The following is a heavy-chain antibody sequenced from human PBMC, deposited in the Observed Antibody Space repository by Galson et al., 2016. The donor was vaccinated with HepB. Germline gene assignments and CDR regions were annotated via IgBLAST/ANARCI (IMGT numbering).Heavy chain of an antibody. CDR1: GFTFSSCP. V-gene: IGHV3-23*01. Sequence: SLRLSCAASGFTFSSCPMSWVRQAPGKGLEWVSSISGSGGSTNYADSVRGRFIISRDNSNNKLFLQMNSLRDEDTAVYYCAKGRTGTTGPVEYWGQGTLVTVSS. CDR2: ISGSGGST. J-gene: IGHJ4*02. CDR3: AKGRTGTTGPVEY. D-gene: IGHD1-1*01.